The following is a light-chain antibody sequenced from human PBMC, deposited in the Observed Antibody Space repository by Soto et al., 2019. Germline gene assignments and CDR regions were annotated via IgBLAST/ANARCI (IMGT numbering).Light chain of an antibody. CDR1: QSVSSY. CDR2: DAS. J-gene: IGKJ2*01. CDR3: QQRSNWRT. V-gene: IGKV3-11*01. Sequence: EIVLTQSPATLSLSPGERATLSCRASQSVSSYLAWYQQKPGQAPRLLIYDASNRATGIPARFSGSGSGTDFTLTISSLEPEDSAVYYCQQRSNWRTFGQGTKLEIK.